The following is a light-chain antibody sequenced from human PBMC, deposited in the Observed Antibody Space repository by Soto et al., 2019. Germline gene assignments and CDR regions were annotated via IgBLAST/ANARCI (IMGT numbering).Light chain of an antibody. J-gene: IGKJ5*01. CDR1: QSVSSY. V-gene: IGKV3-11*01. CDR2: DAS. CDR3: QHRSNWPIT. Sequence: EIVLTQSPSTPSLSPGERATLSCRASQSVSSYLAWYQQKPGQAPRLLIYDASNRATGIPARFSGSGSGTDFTLTISSLEPEDFAVYYCQHRSNWPITFGQGTRLEIK.